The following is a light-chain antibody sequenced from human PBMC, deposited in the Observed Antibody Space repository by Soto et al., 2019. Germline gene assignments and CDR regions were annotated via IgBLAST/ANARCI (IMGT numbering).Light chain of an antibody. J-gene: IGKJ2*01. CDR3: KQYSSYSRYT. CDR2: AAS. CDR1: QSISSY. V-gene: IGKV1-39*01. Sequence: DIQMTQSPSSLSASVGDRVTITCRASQSISSYLNWYQQKPGKAPKLLIYAASSLQSGVPSRFSGSGSGTDFTLTISSLQPDDFATYYCKQYSSYSRYTFGQGTKLEIK.